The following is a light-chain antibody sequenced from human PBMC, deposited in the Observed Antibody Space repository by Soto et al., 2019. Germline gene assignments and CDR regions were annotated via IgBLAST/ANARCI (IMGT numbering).Light chain of an antibody. CDR1: SSDVGAYNY. Sequence: QSALTQPASVSGSPGQSITISCTGTSSDVGAYNYVSWYQQHPDKAPKLIIFEVNNRPSGVSNRFSGSKSGNTASLTISGLQAEDEADYYCSSYTTSATLVFGGGTKLTV. V-gene: IGLV2-14*01. J-gene: IGLJ2*01. CDR3: SSYTTSATLV. CDR2: EVN.